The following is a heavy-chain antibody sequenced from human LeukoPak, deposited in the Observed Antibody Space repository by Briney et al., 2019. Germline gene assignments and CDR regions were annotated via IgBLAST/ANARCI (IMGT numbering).Heavy chain of an antibody. Sequence: PSETPSLTCTVSNYSINNGPYWGWIRQPAGKGLEWIGRIYTSGSTNYNPSLKSRVTMSVDTSKNQFSLKLSSVTAADTAVYYCARDGHAEGCWDVWGKGTTVTVSS. J-gene: IGHJ6*04. D-gene: IGHD2-2*01. V-gene: IGHV4-4*07. CDR1: NYSINNGPY. CDR2: IYTSGST. CDR3: ARDGHAEGCWDV.